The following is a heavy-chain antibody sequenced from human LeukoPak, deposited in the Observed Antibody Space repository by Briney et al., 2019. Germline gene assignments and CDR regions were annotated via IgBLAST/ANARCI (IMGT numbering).Heavy chain of an antibody. V-gene: IGHV1-2*02. D-gene: IGHD2/OR15-2a*01. CDR3: ARGLRNSHLYNWFDP. CDR2: INPNSGGT. Sequence: ASVKVSCKASGYTFTGYYMHWVRQASGQGLEWMGWINPNSGGTNYAQKFQGRVTMTRDTSISTAYMELSRLRSDDTAVYYCARGLRNSHLYNWFDPWGQGTLVTVSS. J-gene: IGHJ5*02. CDR1: GYTFTGYY.